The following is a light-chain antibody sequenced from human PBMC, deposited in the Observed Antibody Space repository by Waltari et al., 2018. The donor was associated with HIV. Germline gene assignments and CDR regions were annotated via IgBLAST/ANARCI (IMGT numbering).Light chain of an antibody. CDR3: QVWDSGSAHVV. CDR1: NLGSKS. J-gene: IGLJ2*01. V-gene: IGLV3-21*02. CDR2: DGA. Sequence: SYVLTQPPSVSVAPGQTAGITCGGDNLGSKSVHWYQQKPGQAPVLLIYDGADRPSGIPERFSGSNSENTATLTIGRVEAGDEADYYCQVWDSGSAHVVFGGGTSLAVL.